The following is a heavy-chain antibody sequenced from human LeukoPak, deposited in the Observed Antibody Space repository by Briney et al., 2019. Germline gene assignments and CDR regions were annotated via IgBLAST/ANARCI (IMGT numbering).Heavy chain of an antibody. J-gene: IGHJ3*02. Sequence: SETLSLTCAVYGGSFSGYYWSWIRQPPGKGLEWIGEINHSGSTNYNPSLKSRVTISVDTSKNQFSLKLSSVTAADTAVYYCARSPYSSDWYNAFDIWGQGTMDTVSS. CDR1: GGSFSGYY. CDR2: INHSGST. D-gene: IGHD6-13*01. CDR3: ARSPYSSDWYNAFDI. V-gene: IGHV4-34*01.